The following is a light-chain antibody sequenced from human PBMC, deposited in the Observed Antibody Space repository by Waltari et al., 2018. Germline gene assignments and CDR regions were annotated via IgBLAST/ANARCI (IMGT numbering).Light chain of an antibody. Sequence: SYELTQPLSVSVALGQTARITWGGNNIGSKNVHGYQQKPGQAPVLVIYRDSNRPSGIPERFSGSNSGNTATLTISRAQAGDEADYYCQVWDSSTVVFGGGTKLTVL. CDR2: RDS. CDR3: QVWDSSTVV. J-gene: IGLJ2*01. CDR1: NIGSKN. V-gene: IGLV3-9*01.